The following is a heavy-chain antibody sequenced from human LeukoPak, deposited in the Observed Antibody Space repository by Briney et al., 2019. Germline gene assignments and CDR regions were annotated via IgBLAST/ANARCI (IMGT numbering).Heavy chain of an antibody. J-gene: IGHJ4*02. CDR2: IGADGRTT. D-gene: IGHD2-21*01. CDR1: GFTFITEA. V-gene: IGHV3-23*01. Sequence: PGGSLRLSCVVSGFTFITEAMTWVRQAPGKGLEWVSTIGADGRTTYYADSVKGRFTISRDNSKNTVYLQMDSLRAEDTALYYCTKTRGFIPQFDYWGQGTLVAVSS. CDR3: TKTRGFIPQFDY.